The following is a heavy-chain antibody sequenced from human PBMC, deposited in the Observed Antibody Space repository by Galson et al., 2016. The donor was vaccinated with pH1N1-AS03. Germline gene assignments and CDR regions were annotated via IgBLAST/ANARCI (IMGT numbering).Heavy chain of an antibody. CDR1: GFTFRSYL. J-gene: IGHJ4*02. CDR3: ARGNYYDVDLREYYFDY. D-gene: IGHD3-22*01. Sequence: LRLSCAASGFTFRSYLMTWVRQAPGNGLEWVSFIRNSASHISYGDSEKGRFTVSRDNAKNSLYLQMNRLRAEETDVYYCARGNYYDVDLREYYFDYWGQGTLVTVSS. V-gene: IGHV3-21*01. CDR2: IRNSASHI.